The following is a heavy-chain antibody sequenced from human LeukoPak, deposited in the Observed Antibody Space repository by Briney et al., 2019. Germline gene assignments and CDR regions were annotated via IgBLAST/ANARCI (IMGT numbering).Heavy chain of an antibody. D-gene: IGHD6-19*01. Sequence: ASVKVSCKASGGTFSSYAISWVRQAPGQGLEWMGRIIPILGIANYAQKFQGRVTITADKSTSTAYMELSSLRSEDTAVYYCASPVAGTGSPHYWGQGTLVTVSS. CDR2: IIPILGIA. V-gene: IGHV1-69*04. CDR1: GGTFSSYA. J-gene: IGHJ4*02. CDR3: ASPVAGTGSPHY.